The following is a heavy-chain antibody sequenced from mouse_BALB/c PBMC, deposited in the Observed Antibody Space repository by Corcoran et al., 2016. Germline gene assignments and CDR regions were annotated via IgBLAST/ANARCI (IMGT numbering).Heavy chain of an antibody. CDR3: GRDLSDY. Sequence: EVQLQQSGPELVKPGASVKMSCKASGYTFTSYVMHWVKQKPGQGLEWIGYINPYNDGTKYNEKFKGKATLTSDKSSSTAYMELSSLNSEDFAVYACGRDLSDYWGQGTTLTVSS. J-gene: IGHJ2*01. V-gene: IGHV1S136*01. CDR2: INPYNDGT. CDR1: GYTFTSYV.